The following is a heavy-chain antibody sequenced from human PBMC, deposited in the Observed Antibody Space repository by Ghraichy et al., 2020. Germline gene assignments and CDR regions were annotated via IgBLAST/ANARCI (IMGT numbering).Heavy chain of an antibody. CDR3: AKDITYGDYGFYYYYGMDV. Sequence: GGSLRLSCAASGFTFDDYAMHWVRQAPGKGLEWVLGISWNSGSIGYADSVKGRFTISRDNAKNSLYLQMNSLRAEDTALYYCAKDITYGDYGFYYYYGMDVWGQGTTVTVSS. D-gene: IGHD4-17*01. CDR1: GFTFDDYA. CDR2: ISWNSGSI. V-gene: IGHV3-9*01. J-gene: IGHJ6*02.